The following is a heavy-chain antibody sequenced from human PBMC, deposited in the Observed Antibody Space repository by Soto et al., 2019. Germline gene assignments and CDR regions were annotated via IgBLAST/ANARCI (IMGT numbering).Heavy chain of an antibody. J-gene: IGHJ4*02. D-gene: IGHD6-13*01. CDR2: INPNSGGT. V-gene: IGHV1-2*04. CDR3: ARDEIAAAGNGPGDY. Sequence: ASVKVSCKASGYTFTGYYMHWVRQAPGQGLEWMGWINPNSGGTNYAQKVQGWVTMTRDTSISTAYMELSRLRSDDTAVYYCARDEIAAAGNGPGDYWGQVTLVTVYS. CDR1: GYTFTGYY.